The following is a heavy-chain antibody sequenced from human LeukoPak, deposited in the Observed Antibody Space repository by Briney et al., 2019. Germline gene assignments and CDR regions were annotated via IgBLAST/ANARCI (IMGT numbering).Heavy chain of an antibody. Sequence: PGGSLRLSCAASGFTFSDNYMSWIRQAPGKGLEWVSYISSSGSIYYADSVKGRFTISRDNAKNSLYLQMNSLRAEDTAVYYCARVHSLYYYDSSGYYSLGYWGQGTLVTVSS. CDR3: ARVHSLYYYDSSGYYSLGY. J-gene: IGHJ4*02. CDR2: ISSSGSI. V-gene: IGHV3-11*04. D-gene: IGHD3-22*01. CDR1: GFTFSDNY.